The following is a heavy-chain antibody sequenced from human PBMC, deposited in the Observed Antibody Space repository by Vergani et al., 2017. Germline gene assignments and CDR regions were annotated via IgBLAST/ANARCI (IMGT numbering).Heavy chain of an antibody. CDR1: GGSFTSYH. D-gene: IGHD4-11*01. Sequence: QVQLQQWGGGLLKPSETLSLTCVVNGGSFTSYHWTWIRQSPGAGLEWVGDIDHTGRPDYNPSLKSRLTMSVDKSRYQFSLTLNSVTATDTAIYFCARVNTETNGHLYYYYYMDVWGQGTAVTVS. CDR2: IDHTGRP. V-gene: IGHV4-34*01. J-gene: IGHJ6*03. CDR3: ARVNTETNGHLYYYYYMDV.